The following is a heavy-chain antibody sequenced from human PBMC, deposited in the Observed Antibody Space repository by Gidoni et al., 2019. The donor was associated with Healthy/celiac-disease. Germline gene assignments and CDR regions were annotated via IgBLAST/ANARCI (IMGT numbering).Heavy chain of an antibody. CDR1: GFSLSTSGVG. V-gene: IGHV2-5*02. D-gene: IGHD1-26*01. CDR2: IYWDDDK. Sequence: QITLEESGPTLVKPTQTLTLTCTFSGFSLSTSGVGVGCIRQPPGKALEWLALIYWDDDKRYSPSLKSRLTITKDTSKNQVVLTMTNMDPVDTATYYCAQQYSGSYLKQNYFDYWGQGILVTVSS. CDR3: AQQYSGSYLKQNYFDY. J-gene: IGHJ4*02.